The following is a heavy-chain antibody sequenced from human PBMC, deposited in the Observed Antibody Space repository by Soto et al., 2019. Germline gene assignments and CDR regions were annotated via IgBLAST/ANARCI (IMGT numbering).Heavy chain of an antibody. CDR2: IVVGSGNT. D-gene: IGHD6-19*01. Sequence: ASVKVSCKASGFTFTSSAVQWVRQARGQRLEWIGWIVVGSGNTNYAQKFQERVTITRDMSTSTAYMELSSLRSEDTAVYYCAADLRDSSGWHDTDYWGQGTLVTVSS. CDR3: AADLRDSSGWHDTDY. J-gene: IGHJ4*02. CDR1: GFTFTSSA. V-gene: IGHV1-58*01.